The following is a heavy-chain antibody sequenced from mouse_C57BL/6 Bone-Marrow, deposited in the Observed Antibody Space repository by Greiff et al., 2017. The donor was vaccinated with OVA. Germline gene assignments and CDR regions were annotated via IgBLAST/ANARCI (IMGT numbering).Heavy chain of an antibody. CDR1: GFNIKDDY. CDR2: IDPENGDT. V-gene: IGHV14-4*01. J-gene: IGHJ1*03. D-gene: IGHD1-1*01. CDR3: TTLITTVVAEGWYFDV. Sequence: VQLQQSGAELVRPGASVKLSCTASGFNIKDDYMHWVKQRPEQGLEWIGWIDPENGDTEYASKFQGKATITADTSSNTAYLQLSSLTSEDTAVYYCTTLITTVVAEGWYFDVWGTGTTVTVSS.